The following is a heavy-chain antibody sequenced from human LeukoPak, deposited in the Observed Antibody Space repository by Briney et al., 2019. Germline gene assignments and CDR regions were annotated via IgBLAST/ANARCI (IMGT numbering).Heavy chain of an antibody. CDR2: INHSGST. J-gene: IGHJ5*02. D-gene: IGHD3-10*01. CDR3: ARITTVVRGVSPWFDP. V-gene: IGHV4-34*01. Sequence: PSETLSLTCAVYGGSFSGYYWSWIRQPPGKGLEWIGEINHSGSTNYNPSLKSRVTISVDTSKNQFSLKLSSVTAADTAVYYCARITTVVRGVSPWFDPWGQGTLVTVSS. CDR1: GGSFSGYY.